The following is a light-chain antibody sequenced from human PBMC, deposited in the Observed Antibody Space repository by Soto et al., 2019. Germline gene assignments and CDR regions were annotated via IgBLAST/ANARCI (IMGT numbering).Light chain of an antibody. V-gene: IGKV1-39*01. J-gene: IGKJ5*01. CDR1: ESIRNH. CDR2: AAS. CDR3: QQSYGKPLVT. Sequence: DIQMTQSPNSLSTSVGERLAIPCRESESIRNHLNWYQQKPGKAPRLLIYAASRLQSGVPSRFSGTGSGTDFTLNISSLQPEDFATYYCQQSYGKPLVTFGQGTRLEIK.